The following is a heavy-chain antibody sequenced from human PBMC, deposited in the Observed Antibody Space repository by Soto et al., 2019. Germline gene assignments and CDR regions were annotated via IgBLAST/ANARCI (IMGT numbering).Heavy chain of an antibody. D-gene: IGHD3-16*02. J-gene: IGHJ4*02. Sequence: GGSLRLSCAASGFTVSSNYMSWVRQAPGKGLEWVSVIYSGGSTYYADSVKGRFTISRDNSKNTLYLQMNSLRAEDTAVYYCASQRSYDYVWGRYRYGSDDWGQGT. CDR1: GFTVSSNY. CDR3: ASQRSYDYVWGRYRYGSDD. CDR2: IYSGGST. V-gene: IGHV3-66*04.